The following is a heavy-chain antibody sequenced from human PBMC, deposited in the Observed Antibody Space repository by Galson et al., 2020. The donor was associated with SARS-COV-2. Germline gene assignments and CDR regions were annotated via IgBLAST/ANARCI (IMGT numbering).Heavy chain of an antibody. V-gene: IGHV4-38-2*02. CDR2: VYPSGTT. CDR1: GYSVSTTNY. Sequence: SETLSLTCTVSGYSVSTTNYWGWVRQPPGRGLEWIGSVYPSGTTYYNTSLTSRVTISVDTSKNQFSLRLDSVTAADTALYYCARQGVNMIVLVTVPGWYFDLWGRGTLVTVSS. D-gene: IGHD3-22*01. J-gene: IGHJ2*01. CDR3: ARQGVNMIVLVTVPGWYFDL.